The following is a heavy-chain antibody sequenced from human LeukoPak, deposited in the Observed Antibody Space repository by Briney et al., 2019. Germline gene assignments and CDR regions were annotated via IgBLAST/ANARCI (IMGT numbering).Heavy chain of an antibody. CDR1: GYSFTSYW. CDR2: IDPSDSYT. CDR3: ARRLTTQGDAFDI. V-gene: IGHV5-10-1*01. J-gene: IGHJ3*02. Sequence: GESLKISCKGSGYSFTSYWITWVRQMPGKGLGWMGRIDPSDSYTKYSPSFQGHVTISADKSITTAYLQWSSLKASDTAMYYCARRLTTQGDAFDIWAQGTMVTVSS. D-gene: IGHD4/OR15-4a*01.